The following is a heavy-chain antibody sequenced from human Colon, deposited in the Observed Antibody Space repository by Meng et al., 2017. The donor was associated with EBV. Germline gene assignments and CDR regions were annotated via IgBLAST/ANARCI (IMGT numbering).Heavy chain of an antibody. J-gene: IGHJ4*02. CDR1: GRSVISGSHH. V-gene: IGHV4-30-4*01. CDR3: SRYYYDSSGYVFFDY. CDR2: IYYSWDIGNT. D-gene: IGHD3-22*01. Sequence: PVQLFCPRLVKPSQTPSIPCAVSGRSVISGSHHLSWVLQPPGKGLEWIGDIYYSWDIGNTYYNPSLKSRLAISVDSSKNQFSLKLTSVTAADTAVYYCSRYYYDSSGYVFFDYWGQGTLVTVSS.